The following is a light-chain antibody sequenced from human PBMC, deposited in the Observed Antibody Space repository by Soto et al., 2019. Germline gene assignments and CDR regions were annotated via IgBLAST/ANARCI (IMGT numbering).Light chain of an antibody. Sequence: DIQMTQSPSSLSASVGDRVTITCRASQGISNYLAWYQQKPGKVPKLLIYAASTLQSGVPSRFSGSGSGTDFSLTISSLQPEDVETYYCQKYNSAPPYTFVQGTKLEIK. CDR3: QKYNSAPPYT. CDR1: QGISNY. V-gene: IGKV1-27*01. J-gene: IGKJ2*01. CDR2: AAS.